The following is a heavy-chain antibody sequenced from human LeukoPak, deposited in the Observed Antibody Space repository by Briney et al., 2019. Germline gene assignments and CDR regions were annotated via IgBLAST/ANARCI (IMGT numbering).Heavy chain of an antibody. J-gene: IGHJ6*03. V-gene: IGHV1-69*01. Sequence: GASVKVSCKASGDTFSRYAISWVRQAPGQGLEWMGGIIPVLSTANYAQKFQDRVTITADESTSTTYMEPSSLKSEDTAVYYCPTTGGDIYYYYMDVWGKGTTVTISS. CDR2: IIPVLSTA. D-gene: IGHD3-16*01. CDR3: PTTGGDIYYYYMDV. CDR1: GDTFSRYA.